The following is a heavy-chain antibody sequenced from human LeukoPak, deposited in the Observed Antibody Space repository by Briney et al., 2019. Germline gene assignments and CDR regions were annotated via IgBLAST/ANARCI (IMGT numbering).Heavy chain of an antibody. D-gene: IGHD5-12*01. J-gene: IGHJ4*02. Sequence: GGSLRLSCAASGFTFSSYGMHWVRQAPGKGLEWVAVISYDGSNKYYADSVKGRFTISRDNSKNTLYLQMDSLRAEDTAVYYCAKDSRGWLRLGGIDYWGQGTLVTVSS. CDR1: GFTFSSYG. V-gene: IGHV3-30*18. CDR2: ISYDGSNK. CDR3: AKDSRGWLRLGGIDY.